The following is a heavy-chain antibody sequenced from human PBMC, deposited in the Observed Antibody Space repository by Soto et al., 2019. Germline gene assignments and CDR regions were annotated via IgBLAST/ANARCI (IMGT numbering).Heavy chain of an antibody. D-gene: IGHD5-18*01. V-gene: IGHV3-30*18. Sequence: QVQLVESGGGVVQPGRSLRLSCAASGFIFSSYGMHWVRQAPGKGLEWVAVISYDGSNKYYAYTVKGRFSISRDNYKNTLYLQMNSLRAEDKAVYYCAKGSTAMTYFDYWGQGTLVTVSS. CDR2: ISYDGSNK. J-gene: IGHJ4*02. CDR1: GFIFSSYG. CDR3: AKGSTAMTYFDY.